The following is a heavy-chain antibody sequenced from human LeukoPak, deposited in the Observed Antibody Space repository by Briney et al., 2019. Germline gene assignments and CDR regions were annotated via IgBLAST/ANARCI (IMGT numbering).Heavy chain of an antibody. CDR2: IRIKAYGETT. CDR3: SRVSPYSSSQIRNDY. CDR1: GFTFGDYA. D-gene: IGHD6-13*01. V-gene: IGHV3-49*03. J-gene: IGHJ4*02. Sequence: PGRSLRLSCTASGFTFGDYAMSWFRQAPGKWLEWVGFIRIKAYGETTEYAASVKGRFTISRDDSKSIAYLQMNSLKTEDTAVDYCSRVSPYSSSQIRNDYWGQGTPVTVSS.